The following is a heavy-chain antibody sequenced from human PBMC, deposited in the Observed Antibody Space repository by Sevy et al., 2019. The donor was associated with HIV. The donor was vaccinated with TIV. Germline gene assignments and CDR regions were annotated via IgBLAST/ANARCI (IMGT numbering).Heavy chain of an antibody. CDR3: ARHVPTYYYDSSGFDY. CDR1: DGSISSYY. Sequence: SETLSLTCTVSDGSISSYYWSWIRQPPGKGLEWIGYIYYSGSTNYNPSLKSRVTISVDTSKNQFSLKLSSVTAADTAVYYCARHVPTYYYDSSGFDYWGQGTLVTVSS. V-gene: IGHV4-59*08. D-gene: IGHD3-22*01. CDR2: IYYSGST. J-gene: IGHJ4*02.